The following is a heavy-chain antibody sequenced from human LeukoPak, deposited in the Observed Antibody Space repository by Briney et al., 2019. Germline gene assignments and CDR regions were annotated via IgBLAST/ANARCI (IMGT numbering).Heavy chain of an antibody. D-gene: IGHD5-12*01. CDR2: ISGSGGST. Sequence: PGGSLRLSCAASGFTFSDYYMSWIRQAPGKGLEWVSAISGSGGSTYYADSVKGRFTISRDNSKNTLYLQMNSLRAEDTAVYYCAKSTAFTYGGYVQHFDYWGQGTLVTVSS. CDR1: GFTFSDYY. V-gene: IGHV3-23*01. CDR3: AKSTAFTYGGYVQHFDY. J-gene: IGHJ4*02.